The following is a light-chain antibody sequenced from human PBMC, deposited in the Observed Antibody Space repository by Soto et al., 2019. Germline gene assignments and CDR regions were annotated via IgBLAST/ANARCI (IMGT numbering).Light chain of an antibody. CDR3: HQYGILPRT. CDR2: GAS. J-gene: IGKJ1*01. CDR1: QSLTNNY. Sequence: EIVLTQYPGTLSMSPGERATLSCRASQSLTNNYLAWFQQKPGQAPRLLIYGASNRPTDIPDRFSGSGSGTDFSLTISRLEPEDFAVYYCHQYGILPRTFGQGTKVDIK. V-gene: IGKV3-20*01.